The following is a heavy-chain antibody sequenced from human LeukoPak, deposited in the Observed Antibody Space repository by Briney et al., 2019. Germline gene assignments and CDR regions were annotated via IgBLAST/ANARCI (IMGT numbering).Heavy chain of an antibody. CDR2: IYYSGST. J-gene: IGHJ4*02. V-gene: IGHV4-59*01. Sequence: SETLSLTCTVSGGSISSYYWSWIRQPPGKGLEWIGYIYYSGSTNYNPSLKSRVTISVDTSKNQFSLKLSSVTAADTAVYYCASYSSSSDRFDYWGQGTLVTVSS. CDR1: GGSISSYY. D-gene: IGHD6-6*01. CDR3: ASYSSSSDRFDY.